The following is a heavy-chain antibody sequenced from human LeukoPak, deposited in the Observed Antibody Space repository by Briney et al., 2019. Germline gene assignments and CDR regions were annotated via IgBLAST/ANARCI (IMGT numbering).Heavy chain of an antibody. Sequence: GGSLRLSCAASGFTFSNYAMTWVRQAPGKGLEWVSAISGSGGNTYYAASLKGRFTISRGNSKNTLYLQMNSLRAEDTAVYYCAKVSGSGGTKYQPFDYWGQGTLVTVSS. CDR1: GFTFSNYA. CDR3: AKVSGSGGTKYQPFDY. CDR2: ISGSGGNT. J-gene: IGHJ4*02. D-gene: IGHD2-15*01. V-gene: IGHV3-23*01.